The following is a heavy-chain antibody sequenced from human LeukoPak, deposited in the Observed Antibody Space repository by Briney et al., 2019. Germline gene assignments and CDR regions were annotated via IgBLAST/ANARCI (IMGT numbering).Heavy chain of an antibody. Sequence: GGSLRLSCAASGFTFDDYAMHWVRQAPGKGLEWVSGISWNSGSIGYADSVKGRFTISRDNAKNSLYLQMNSLRAEDMALYYCAKGMYSSSIAAFDIWGQGTMVTVSS. CDR2: ISWNSGSI. CDR3: AKGMYSSSIAAFDI. V-gene: IGHV3-9*03. D-gene: IGHD6-6*01. J-gene: IGHJ3*02. CDR1: GFTFDDYA.